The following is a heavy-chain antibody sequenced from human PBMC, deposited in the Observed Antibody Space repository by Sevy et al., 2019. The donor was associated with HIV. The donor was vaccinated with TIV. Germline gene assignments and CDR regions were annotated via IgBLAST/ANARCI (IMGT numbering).Heavy chain of an antibody. J-gene: IGHJ3*02. CDR2: IYSDGST. CDR3: ANHASDYDSSGYLERDAFDI. CDR1: GFTVSDNY. D-gene: IGHD3-22*01. Sequence: GGSLRLSCAASGFTVSDNYMSWVRQAPGKGLEWVSVIYSDGSTYYADSVKGRFTISRDNSKNMLYLQMNSLRAEDTAVYYCANHASDYDSSGYLERDAFDIWGQGTMVTVSS. V-gene: IGHV3-53*01.